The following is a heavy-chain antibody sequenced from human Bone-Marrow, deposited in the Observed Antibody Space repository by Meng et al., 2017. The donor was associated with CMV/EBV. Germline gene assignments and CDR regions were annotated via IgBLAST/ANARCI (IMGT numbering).Heavy chain of an antibody. CDR2: IYDSGGNT. Sequence: ASVKVSCKASGYTFTDYHIHWMRQAPGHGLEYMGVIYDSGGNTYKEQKFQDRLTMTWDTSTTTVHMELSSLRSEDTAVYYCAREPPRGVHFDHWGQGTLVTVSS. CDR3: AREPPRGVHFDH. D-gene: IGHD5-24*01. V-gene: IGHV1-46*01. CDR1: GYTFTDYH. J-gene: IGHJ4*02.